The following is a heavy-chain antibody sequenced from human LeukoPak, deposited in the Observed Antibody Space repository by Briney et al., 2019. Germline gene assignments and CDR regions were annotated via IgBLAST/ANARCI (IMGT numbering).Heavy chain of an antibody. CDR1: GGSFSGYY. Sequence: KPSETLSLTCAVYGGSFSGYYWSWIRQPPVKGLEWIGEINHSGSTNYNPSLKSRVTISVDTSKNQFSLKLSSVTAADTAVYYCASNDSSGYPERGMEYFQHWGQGTLVTVSS. J-gene: IGHJ1*01. CDR2: INHSGST. D-gene: IGHD3-22*01. V-gene: IGHV4-34*01. CDR3: ASNDSSGYPERGMEYFQH.